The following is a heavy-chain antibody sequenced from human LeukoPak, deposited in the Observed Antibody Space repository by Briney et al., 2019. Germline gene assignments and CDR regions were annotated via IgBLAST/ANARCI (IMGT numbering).Heavy chain of an antibody. D-gene: IGHD2-15*01. CDR1: GDTFIPYT. J-gene: IGHJ4*02. CDR2: IIPSLDVA. Sequence: SVKVSCNASGDTFIPYTFSWVRQAPGQGLEWIGRIIPSLDVANYAHKFQGRVTLSVDRDTATTYMEVTSLRSEDTAIYYCARDHCSPGTCLGGHWGQGTLVTVSS. CDR3: ARDHCSPGTCLGGH. V-gene: IGHV1-69*04.